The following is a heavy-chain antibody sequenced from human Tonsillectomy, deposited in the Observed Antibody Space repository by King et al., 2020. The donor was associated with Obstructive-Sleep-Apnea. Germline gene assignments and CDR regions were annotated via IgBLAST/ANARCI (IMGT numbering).Heavy chain of an antibody. Sequence: VQLVQSGAEVKKPGESLKISCKASGYIFTNYWIGWVRQMPGKGLEWMGIIFPDDSDTRYTPSFQGQVTISADTSINTAYLQWRSLKASDTAMYFCARRLYGSGGNGADYWGQGTLVTVSS. D-gene: IGHD3-10*01. V-gene: IGHV5-51*01. J-gene: IGHJ4*02. CDR3: ARRLYGSGGNGADY. CDR1: GYIFTNYW. CDR2: IFPDDSDT.